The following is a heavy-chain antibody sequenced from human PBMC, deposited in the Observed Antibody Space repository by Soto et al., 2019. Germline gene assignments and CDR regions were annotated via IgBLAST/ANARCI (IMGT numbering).Heavy chain of an antibody. V-gene: IGHV1-69*13. J-gene: IGHJ4*02. CDR1: GGTFSRYA. CDR3: ARDGTLYDSSGYYYVY. Sequence: SVKVSCKASGGTFSRYAISWVRQAPGQGLEWMGGIIPMFGKANYAQKFQGRVTITADESTSTGYMELRSLISEDTAVYYCARDGTLYDSSGYYYVYWGQGTLVTVSS. CDR2: IIPMFGKA. D-gene: IGHD3-22*01.